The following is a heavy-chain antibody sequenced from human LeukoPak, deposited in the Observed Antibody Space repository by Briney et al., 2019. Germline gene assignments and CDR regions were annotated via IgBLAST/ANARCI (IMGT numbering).Heavy chain of an antibody. J-gene: IGHJ4*02. CDR2: ISYDGSNK. Sequence: GGSLRLSCAASGFTFSSYAMHWVRQAPGKGLQWVAVISYDGSNKYYADSVKGRFTISRDNSKNTLYLQMNSLRAEDTAVYYCARDTRIDYGDYGFLVDYWGQGTLVTVSS. CDR1: GFTFSSYA. CDR3: ARDTRIDYGDYGFLVDY. D-gene: IGHD4-17*01. V-gene: IGHV3-30*04.